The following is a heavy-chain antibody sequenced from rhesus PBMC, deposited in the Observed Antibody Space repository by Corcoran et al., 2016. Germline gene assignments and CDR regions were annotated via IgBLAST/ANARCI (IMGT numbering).Heavy chain of an antibody. J-gene: IGHJ4*01. D-gene: IGHD2-39*01. V-gene: IGHV4-122*02. CDR1: DGSISSGYYY. CDR2: ITDRGCT. Sequence: QVQLQESGPGLVKPSATLSLTCAVADGSISSGYYYWSWIRQPPGKGLEWIGYITDRGCTSYKRSPKSRVTIARDTSKNQSSLKLSPVTAADTAVYYCARDTSICAIDYWGQGVLVIFSS. CDR3: ARDTSICAIDY.